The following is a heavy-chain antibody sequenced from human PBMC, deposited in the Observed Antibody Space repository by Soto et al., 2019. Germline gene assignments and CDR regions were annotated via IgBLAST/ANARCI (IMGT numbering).Heavy chain of an antibody. CDR2: INPSGGST. J-gene: IGHJ4*02. CDR3: ARAGVDFWSGYYTEELDY. Sequence: ASVNVSCKASGYTFTSYYMHWVRQAPGQGLEWMGIINPSGGSTSYAQKFQGRVTMTRDTSTSTVYMELSSLRSEDTAVYYCARAGVDFWSGYYTEELDYWGQGTLVTVS. CDR1: GYTFTSYY. D-gene: IGHD3-3*01. V-gene: IGHV1-46*01.